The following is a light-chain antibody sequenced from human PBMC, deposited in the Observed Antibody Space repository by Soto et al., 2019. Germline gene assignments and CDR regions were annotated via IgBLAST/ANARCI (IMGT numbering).Light chain of an antibody. CDR3: QRTYNAPRALT. Sequence: TQLTQPPSYLCVSVGPRVTLPCRGSQGISGYLNCYRQKPGKVPKLLSYSASSLQSGARARFSGSGSGADITLTISSLQPEDVATYYGQRTYNAPRALTVGGGTKVDSK. CDR2: SAS. CDR1: QGISGY. J-gene: IGKJ4*02. V-gene: IGKV1-27*01.